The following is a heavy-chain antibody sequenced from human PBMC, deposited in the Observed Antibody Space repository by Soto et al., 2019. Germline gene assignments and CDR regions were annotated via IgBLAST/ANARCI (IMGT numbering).Heavy chain of an antibody. CDR3: ARHLTADSSGYYRLGAFDI. V-gene: IGHV1-18*01. Sequence: ASVKVSCKASGYTFTSYGISWVRQAPGQGLEWMGWISAYNGNTNYAQKLQGRVTMTTDTSTSTAYMELRSLRSDDTAVYYCARHLTADSSGYYRLGAFDIWGQGTMVTVSS. CDR1: GYTFTSYG. J-gene: IGHJ3*02. CDR2: ISAYNGNT. D-gene: IGHD3-22*01.